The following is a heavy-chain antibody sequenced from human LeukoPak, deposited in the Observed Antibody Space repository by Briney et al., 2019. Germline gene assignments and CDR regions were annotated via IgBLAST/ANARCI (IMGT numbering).Heavy chain of an antibody. CDR1: GYSISSDYY. D-gene: IGHD5-24*01. J-gene: IGHJ4*02. Sequence: PSETLSLTCTVSGYSISSDYYWGWIRQPPGKGLEWIGSIYHSGSTYYNPSLKSRVTISVDTSKNQFSLKLRSVTAADTAVYYCAREEMATIPGSFDYWGQGTLVTVSS. CDR3: AREEMATIPGSFDY. CDR2: IYHSGST. V-gene: IGHV4-38-2*02.